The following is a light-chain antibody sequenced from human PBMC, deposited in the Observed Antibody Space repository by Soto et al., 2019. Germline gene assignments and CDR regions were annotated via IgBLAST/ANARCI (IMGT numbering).Light chain of an antibody. CDR1: QSIGIW. CDR3: QQYSTYTPRT. J-gene: IGKJ1*01. V-gene: IGKV1-5*03. CDR2: KAS. Sequence: DVQMTQSPPTLSASVGDRVTITCRASQSIGIWLSWSHQKLGKATKIRIYKASSLESGVPAQFSGSGPGTVFTLTISSLLPDDFATYYCQQYSTYTPRTFGQGTEVDIK.